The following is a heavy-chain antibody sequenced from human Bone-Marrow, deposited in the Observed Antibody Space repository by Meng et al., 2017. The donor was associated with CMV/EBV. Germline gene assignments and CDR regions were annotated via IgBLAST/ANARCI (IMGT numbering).Heavy chain of an antibody. Sequence: ASVKVSCKASGYTFTSYGISWVRQAPGQGLEWMGWISAYNGNTNYAQKLQGRVTMTTDTSTSTAYMELRSLRSDDTAVYYCARERRCGSDCYFFDYWGHGTLVTVSS. D-gene: IGHD2-21*01. J-gene: IGHJ4*01. CDR2: ISAYNGNT. V-gene: IGHV1-18*01. CDR1: GYTFTSYG. CDR3: ARERRCGSDCYFFDY.